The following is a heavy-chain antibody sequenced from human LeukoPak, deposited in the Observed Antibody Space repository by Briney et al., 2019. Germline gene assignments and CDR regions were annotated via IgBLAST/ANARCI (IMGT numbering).Heavy chain of an antibody. CDR2: INPNSGGT. CDR1: GYTFTGYY. J-gene: IGHJ5*02. Sequence: ASVKVSCKASGYTFTGYYMHWVRQAPGQGLEWMGWINPNSGGTNYAQKFQGRVTMTRDTSISTAYMELSRLRSDDTAVYYCARTYYYGSGSYWRWFDHWGQGTLVTVSS. V-gene: IGHV1-2*02. D-gene: IGHD3-10*01. CDR3: ARTYYYGSGSYWRWFDH.